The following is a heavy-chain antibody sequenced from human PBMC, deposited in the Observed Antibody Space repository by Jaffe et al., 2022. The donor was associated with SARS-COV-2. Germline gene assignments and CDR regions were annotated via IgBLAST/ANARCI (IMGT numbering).Heavy chain of an antibody. V-gene: IGHV3-64*01. CDR2: ISSNGGST. D-gene: IGHD3-10*01. CDR3: ARSYYYDSGSYYPCDY. CDR1: GFTFSTYA. J-gene: IGHJ4*02. Sequence: EVQLVESGGGLVQPGGSLRLSCAASGFTFSTYAMHWVRQAPGKGLEYVSAISSNGGSTYYANSVKGRFTISRDNSKNTLYLQMGSLRAEDMAVYYCARSYYYDSGSYYPCDYWGQGTLVTVSS.